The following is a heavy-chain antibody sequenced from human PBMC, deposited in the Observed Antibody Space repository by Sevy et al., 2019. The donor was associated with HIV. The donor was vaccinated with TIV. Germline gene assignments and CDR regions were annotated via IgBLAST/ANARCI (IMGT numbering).Heavy chain of an antibody. CDR2: FDPEDGER. Sequence: ASVKVSCKVSVYTLTQLSMHWVRQAPGKGLEWMGSFDPEDGERIYAQKFQGRITMTEDTSTDTAYMDLSSLKSDDTAVYYCATTREYYQGKSGYFDYWGQGALVTVSS. CDR3: ATTREYYQGKSGYFDY. D-gene: IGHD2-15*01. CDR1: VYTLTQLS. J-gene: IGHJ4*02. V-gene: IGHV1-24*01.